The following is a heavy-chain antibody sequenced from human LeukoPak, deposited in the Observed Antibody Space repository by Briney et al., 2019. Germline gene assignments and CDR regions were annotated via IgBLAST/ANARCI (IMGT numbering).Heavy chain of an antibody. V-gene: IGHV4-59*08. J-gene: IGHJ4*02. Sequence: SETLSLTCTVSGASINSFYCNWIRQAPGKGLEWIGHIYYSGNRNYNPSLKSRVTISVDTSKNQFSLKVTSLTAADTAVYYFAARPTTYSSTVFDSWGQGALVTVSS. CDR2: IYYSGNR. CDR3: AARPTTYSSTVFDS. D-gene: IGHD6-13*01. CDR1: GASINSFY.